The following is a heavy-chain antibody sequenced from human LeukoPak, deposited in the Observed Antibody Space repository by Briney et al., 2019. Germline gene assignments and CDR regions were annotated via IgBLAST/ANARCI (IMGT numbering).Heavy chain of an antibody. CDR1: GYSFTSYW. V-gene: IGHV5-51*01. CDR3: ARLGHDYGDYVRRRGAFDI. CDR2: IYPGDSDT. Sequence: PGESLQISCKGSGYSFTSYWIGWVRQMPGKGLGWMGIIYPGDSDTRYSPSFQGQVTISADKSISTAYLQWSSLKASDTAMYYCARLGHDYGDYVRRRGAFDIWGQGTMVTVSS. J-gene: IGHJ3*02. D-gene: IGHD4-17*01.